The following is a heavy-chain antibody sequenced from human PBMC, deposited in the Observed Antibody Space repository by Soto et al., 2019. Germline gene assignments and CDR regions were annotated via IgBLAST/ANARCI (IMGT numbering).Heavy chain of an antibody. Sequence: QVQLQESGPGLVKPSETLSLTCTVSSDSIAGENWWSWVRQPPGMGLEWIGEIFHTGGTNYNPSLKGRVTMEVDKSKNQECLRLISATAADTAVYYCARVFSSGSGWMYYFDFWGQGTLVSVSS. V-gene: IGHV4-4*02. CDR3: ARVFSSGSGWMYYFDF. CDR1: SDSIAGENW. J-gene: IGHJ4*02. D-gene: IGHD6-25*01. CDR2: IFHTGGT.